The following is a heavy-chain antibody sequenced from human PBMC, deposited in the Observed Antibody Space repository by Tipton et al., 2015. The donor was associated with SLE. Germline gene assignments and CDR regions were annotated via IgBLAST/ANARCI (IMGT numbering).Heavy chain of an antibody. Sequence: TLSLTCTVSAFSISSGYYWGWIRQPPGKGLEWIGTVYHSGTTYYSSSLKSRVTISVDKSKNRFSLELTFVTAADTAVYYCARQRLRLLSPLDAWGQGTTVTVSS. D-gene: IGHD3-10*01. CDR2: VYHSGTT. V-gene: IGHV4-38-2*02. CDR1: AFSISSGYY. J-gene: IGHJ6*02. CDR3: ARQRLRLLSPLDA.